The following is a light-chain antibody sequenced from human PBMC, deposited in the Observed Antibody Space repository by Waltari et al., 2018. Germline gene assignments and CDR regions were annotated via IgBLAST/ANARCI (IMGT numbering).Light chain of an antibody. CDR2: MVS. Sequence: DVVMTQSPLSLPITPVQPASMTCRSSQNLLHSDGNTYLSWFLQKPGQHPRRLIYMVSNRDSGVQDRFSGSGAGTDFTMKISRVEAEDDGVYYCLQGTHFTLTFGGGTKVEIK. V-gene: IGKV2-30*02. CDR1: QNLLHSDGNTY. CDR3: LQGTHFTLT. J-gene: IGKJ4*01.